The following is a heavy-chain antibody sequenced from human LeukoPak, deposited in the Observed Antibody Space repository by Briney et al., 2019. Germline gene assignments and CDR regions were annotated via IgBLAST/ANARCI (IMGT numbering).Heavy chain of an antibody. Sequence: NPSETLSLTCAVYGGSFSGYYWSWIRQPPGKGLEWIGEINHSGSTNYNPSLKSRVTISVDTSKNQFSLKLSSVTAADTAVYYCAREGDLTGTTRWFDPWGQGTLVTVSS. D-gene: IGHD1-7*01. CDR2: INHSGST. CDR3: AREGDLTGTTRWFDP. J-gene: IGHJ5*02. CDR1: GGSFSGYY. V-gene: IGHV4-34*01.